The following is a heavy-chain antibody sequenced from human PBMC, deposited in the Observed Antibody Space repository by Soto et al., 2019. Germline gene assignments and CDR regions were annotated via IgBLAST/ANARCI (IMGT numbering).Heavy chain of an antibody. V-gene: IGHV3-23*01. CDR1: GFTFSSYA. Sequence: SGGSLRLSCAASGFTFSSYAMSWVRQAPGKGLEWVSAISGSGGSTYYADSVKGRFTISRDNSKNTLYLQMNSLRAEDTAVYYCAKDSTRSDWPDNWYFDLWGRGTLVTVSS. J-gene: IGHJ2*01. CDR3: AKDSTRSDWPDNWYFDL. D-gene: IGHD2-2*01. CDR2: ISGSGGST.